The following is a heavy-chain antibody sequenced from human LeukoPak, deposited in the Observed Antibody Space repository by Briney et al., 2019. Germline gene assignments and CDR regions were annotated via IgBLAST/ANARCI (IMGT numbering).Heavy chain of an antibody. CDR1: GYSFTSYW. CDR3: ARGRRFGELSHPTYYFDY. V-gene: IGHV5-51*01. CDR2: IYPGDSDT. Sequence: GESLKISCKGSGYSFTSYWIGWVLQMPGKGLEWMGIIYPGDSDTRYSPSFQGQVTISADKSISTAYLQWSSLKASDTAVYYCARGRRFGELSHPTYYFDYWGQGTQVTVSS. D-gene: IGHD3-10*01. J-gene: IGHJ4*02.